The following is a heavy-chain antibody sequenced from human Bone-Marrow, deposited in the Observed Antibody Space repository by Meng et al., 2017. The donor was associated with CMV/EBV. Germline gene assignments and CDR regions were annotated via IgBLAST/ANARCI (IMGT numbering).Heavy chain of an antibody. J-gene: IGHJ3*02. Sequence: SLKISCAASGFTFSSYAMHWVRQAPGKGLEWVSGISWNSGSIGYADSVKGRFTISRDNAKNSLYLQMNSLRAEDTALYYCAKDISVAGANGAFDIWGQGTMVTVSS. D-gene: IGHD6-19*01. CDR1: GFTFSSYA. V-gene: IGHV3-9*01. CDR2: ISWNSGSI. CDR3: AKDISVAGANGAFDI.